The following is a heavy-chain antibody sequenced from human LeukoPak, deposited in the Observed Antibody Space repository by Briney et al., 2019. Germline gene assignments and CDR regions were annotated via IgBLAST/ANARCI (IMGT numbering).Heavy chain of an antibody. CDR1: GFTFTNYE. J-gene: IGHJ4*02. CDR2: ISGSGDVI. Sequence: GGSLRLSCSASGFTFTNYEMNWVRQAPGKGLEWVSYISGSGDVIHYADSVKGRFIISRDNAENSLFLQMNSLRAEDTAVYLCARPLGYSGSGSYYAYWGQGTLVTVSS. V-gene: IGHV3-48*03. D-gene: IGHD3-10*01. CDR3: ARPLGYSGSGSYYAY.